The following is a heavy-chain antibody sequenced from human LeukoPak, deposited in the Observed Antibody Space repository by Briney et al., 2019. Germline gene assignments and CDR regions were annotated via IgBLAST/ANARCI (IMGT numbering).Heavy chain of an antibody. CDR2: ISGSGGST. CDR3: AKDNGSSWYLPFTSYLQRQIFDY. D-gene: IGHD6-13*01. J-gene: IGHJ4*02. V-gene: IGHV3-23*01. Sequence: GGSLRLSCAASGFTFSSYAMSWVRQAPGKGLEWVSAISGSGGSTYYADSVKGRFTISRDNSKNTLYLQMNSLRAEDTAVYYCAKDNGSSWYLPFTSYLQRQIFDYWGQGTLVTVSS. CDR1: GFTFSSYA.